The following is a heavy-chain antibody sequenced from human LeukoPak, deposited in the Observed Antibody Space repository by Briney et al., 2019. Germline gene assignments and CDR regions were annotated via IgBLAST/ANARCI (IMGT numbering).Heavy chain of an antibody. Sequence: GGSLRLSCAASGFTFSSYAMSWVRQAPGKGLEWVSTISNSDGSTYYADSVKGRFSISRDNSENTLYLQMNSLRAEDTAVYYCARARSSYGYGDAFDIWGQGTMVTVSS. CDR2: ISNSDGST. J-gene: IGHJ3*02. CDR1: GFTFSSYA. V-gene: IGHV3-23*01. CDR3: ARARSSYGYGDAFDI. D-gene: IGHD5-18*01.